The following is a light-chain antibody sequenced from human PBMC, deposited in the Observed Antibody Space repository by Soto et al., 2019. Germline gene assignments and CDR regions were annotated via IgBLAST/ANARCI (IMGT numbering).Light chain of an antibody. CDR2: AVS. V-gene: IGLV2-14*01. J-gene: IGLJ2*01. CDR1: SSDVGGYNY. CDR3: SSYTSSSTLL. Sequence: QSALTQPASVSGSPGQSITISCTGTSSDVGGYNYVSWYQQHPGKAPKLMIYAVSNRPSGVSNRFSGSKSGNTASLTISGLQAEDEAADYCSSYTSSSTLLFGGGTKLTVL.